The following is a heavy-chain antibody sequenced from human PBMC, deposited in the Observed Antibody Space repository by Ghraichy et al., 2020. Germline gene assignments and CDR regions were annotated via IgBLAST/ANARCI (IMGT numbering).Heavy chain of an antibody. CDR2: IIPIFGTA. J-gene: IGHJ6*03. CDR3: ARAPYRQYDFWSGYYYYMDV. Sequence: SVKVSCKASGGTFSSYAISWVRQAPGQGLEWMGGIIPIFGTANYAQKFQGRVTITADESTSTAYMELSSLRSEDTAVYYCARAPYRQYDFWSGYYYYMDVWGKGTTVTVSS. CDR1: GGTFSSYA. V-gene: IGHV1-69*13. D-gene: IGHD3-3*01.